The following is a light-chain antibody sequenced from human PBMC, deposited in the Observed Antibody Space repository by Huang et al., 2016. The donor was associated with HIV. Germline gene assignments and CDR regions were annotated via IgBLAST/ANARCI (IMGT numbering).Light chain of an antibody. CDR3: QQYHNWPYT. CDR2: GGS. Sequence: EIIMTQSPATLSLSPGEVASLSFRANQSVATNLAWYLHGPGPSPRILIFGGSTRADGVPGRFSGSGCGTQFTLTVSGLQSEDFAVYYCQQYHNWPYTFGQGTKLEI. CDR1: QSVATN. V-gene: IGKV3-15*01. J-gene: IGKJ2*01.